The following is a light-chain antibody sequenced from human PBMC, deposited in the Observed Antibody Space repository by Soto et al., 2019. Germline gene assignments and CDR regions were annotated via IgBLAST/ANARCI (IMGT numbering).Light chain of an antibody. CDR2: DAS. V-gene: IGKV3-11*01. CDR3: QQRSNWSET. J-gene: IGKJ1*01. Sequence: LTHSPSTLSVSPGYRSTLCWWASQTLDSMVAWYQQKSGQAPRLLIFDASNRATGIPARFSGSGSGTDFTLTISSLEPEDFAVYYCQQRSNWSETFGQGTKVDIK. CDR1: QTLDSM.